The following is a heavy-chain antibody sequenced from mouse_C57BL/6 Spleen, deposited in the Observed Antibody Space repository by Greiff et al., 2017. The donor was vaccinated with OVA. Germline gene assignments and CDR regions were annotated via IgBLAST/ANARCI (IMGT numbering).Heavy chain of an antibody. V-gene: IGHV1-55*01. Sequence: VQLQQSGAELVKPGASVKMSCKASGYTFTSYWITWVKQRPGQGLEWIGDIYPGSGSTHYNEKFKSKATLTVDTSSSTAYMQLISLTSEDAAVYYCARGRPCYYCDYWGKGTTLTVSA. CDR3: ARGRPCYYCDY. CDR1: GYTFTSYW. CDR2: IYPGSGST. J-gene: IGHJ2*01.